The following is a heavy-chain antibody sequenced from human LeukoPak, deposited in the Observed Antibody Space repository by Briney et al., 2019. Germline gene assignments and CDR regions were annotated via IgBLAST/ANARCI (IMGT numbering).Heavy chain of an antibody. CDR2: INPNSGGT. D-gene: IGHD1-26*01. J-gene: IGHJ6*02. CDR3: ASLPEVGASPGDYYYGMDV. V-gene: IGHV1-2*02. CDR1: GYTFTGYY. Sequence: ASVKVSCKASGYTFTGYYMHWVRQAPGQGLEWMGWINPNSGGTNYAQKFQGRVTMTRDTSISTAYMGLSRLRSDDTAVYYCASLPEVGASPGDYYYGMDVWGQGTTVTVSS.